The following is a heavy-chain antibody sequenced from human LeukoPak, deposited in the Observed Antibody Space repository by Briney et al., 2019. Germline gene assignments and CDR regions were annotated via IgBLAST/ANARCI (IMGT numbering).Heavy chain of an antibody. Sequence: SVKVSCKASGGTFSSYAISWVRQAPGQGLEWMGGFIPIFGTANYAQKFQGRVTITADESTSTAYMELSSLRSEDTAVYYCASRGYYYDSSGYYHDYWGQGTLVTVSS. V-gene: IGHV1-69*13. J-gene: IGHJ4*02. CDR3: ASRGYYYDSSGYYHDY. CDR1: GGTFSSYA. D-gene: IGHD3-22*01. CDR2: FIPIFGTA.